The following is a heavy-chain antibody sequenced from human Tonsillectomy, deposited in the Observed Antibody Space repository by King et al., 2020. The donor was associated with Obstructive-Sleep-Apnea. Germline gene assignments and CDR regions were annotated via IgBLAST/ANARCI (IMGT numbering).Heavy chain of an antibody. CDR3: AKDMGWDTGGGFDY. CDR1: GFNLDDYA. J-gene: IGHJ4*02. V-gene: IGHV3-9*01. Sequence: VQLVESGGGLVQPGRSLRLSCAASGFNLDDYAMHWVRQVPGKGLEWVSGISWNSGNIGYADSVKGRFTLTRDNANNSLYLQMTRLRAEDTALYYCAKDMGWDTGGGFDYWGQGALVTVFS. D-gene: IGHD1-26*01. CDR2: ISWNSGNI.